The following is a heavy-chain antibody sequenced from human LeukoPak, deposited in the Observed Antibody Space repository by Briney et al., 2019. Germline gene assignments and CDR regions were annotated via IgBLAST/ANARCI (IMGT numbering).Heavy chain of an antibody. J-gene: IGHJ4*02. D-gene: IGHD2-2*01. CDR1: GGTFSSYA. V-gene: IGHV1-69*06. CDR3: ARGYFSSTSCYEGFNY. Sequence: SVKVSCKASGGTFSSYAISWVRQAPGQGLEWMGGIIPIFGTANYAQKFQGRVTITADKSTSTAYMELSSLRSEDTAVYYCARGYFSSTSCYEGFNYWGQGTLVTVSS. CDR2: IIPIFGTA.